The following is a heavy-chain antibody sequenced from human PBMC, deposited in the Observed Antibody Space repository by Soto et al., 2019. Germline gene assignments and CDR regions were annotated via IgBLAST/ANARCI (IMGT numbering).Heavy chain of an antibody. Sequence: PGGSLRLSCAASGFTFSSHSMNWVRQAPGKGLEWVSSITSSSSYINYADSVKGRFTISRDNAKTSLYLQMNSLRAEDTAVYYCAREPGVSSGWYVDYWGQGTLVTGLL. CDR2: ITSSSSYI. J-gene: IGHJ4*02. CDR1: GFTFSSHS. D-gene: IGHD6-19*01. CDR3: AREPGVSSGWYVDY. V-gene: IGHV3-21*01.